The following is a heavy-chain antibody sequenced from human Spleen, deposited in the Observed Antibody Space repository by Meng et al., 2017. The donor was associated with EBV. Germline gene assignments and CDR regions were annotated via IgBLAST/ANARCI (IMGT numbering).Heavy chain of an antibody. Sequence: VWLVQAGAEVKKPGASVKVSCKASGYTFTGEYIHWLRQAPGQGLEWMGRINPNSGGTNYAQKFQGRVTMTRDTSISTAYMELSSLRSEDTAVYYCARSSAYFDILIGYDEWGQGTLVTVSS. CDR1: GYTFTGEY. J-gene: IGHJ4*02. CDR3: ARSSAYFDILIGYDE. V-gene: IGHV1-2*06. CDR2: INPNSGGT. D-gene: IGHD3-9*01.